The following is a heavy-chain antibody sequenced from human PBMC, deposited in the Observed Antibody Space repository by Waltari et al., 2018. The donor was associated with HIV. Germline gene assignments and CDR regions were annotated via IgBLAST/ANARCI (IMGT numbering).Heavy chain of an antibody. CDR1: GYTFTGYY. D-gene: IGHD3-22*01. J-gene: IGHJ6*02. V-gene: IGHV1-2*02. CDR2: INPNSGGT. Sequence: QVQLVQSGAEVKKPGASVKAPCKASGYTFTGYYMHWVRQAPGQGLEWMGWINPNSGGTNYAQKFQGRVTMTRDTSISTAYMELSRLRSDDTAVYYCARAQYYYDSSGYYYGDYGMDVWGQGTTVTVSS. CDR3: ARAQYYYDSSGYYYGDYGMDV.